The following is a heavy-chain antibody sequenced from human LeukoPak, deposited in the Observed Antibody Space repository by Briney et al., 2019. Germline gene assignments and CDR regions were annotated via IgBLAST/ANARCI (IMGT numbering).Heavy chain of an antibody. Sequence: PGGSLRLSCAASGFTFSTYWTHWVRQAPGKGLVWVSRINTDGSETRYADSVKGRFSISRDNAKNTLYLQMNSLRAEDTAVYYRIRESHVGLYLEYWGQGTLGIVTS. CDR1: GFTFSTYW. J-gene: IGHJ4*02. D-gene: IGHD3-10*02. CDR3: IRESHVGLYLEY. V-gene: IGHV3-74*01. CDR2: INTDGSET.